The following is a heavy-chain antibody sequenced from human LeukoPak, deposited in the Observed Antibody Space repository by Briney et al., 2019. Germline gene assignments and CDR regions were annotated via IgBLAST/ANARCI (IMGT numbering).Heavy chain of an antibody. CDR2: IYYSGST. J-gene: IGHJ4*02. CDR3: ARTFNVDIDY. CDR1: GASISSSSYY. D-gene: IGHD5-12*01. V-gene: IGHV4-39*07. Sequence: SETLSLTCTVSGASISSSSYYWGWIRQPPGKGLEWIGSIYYSGSTYYNPSLKSRVTISVDTSKNQFSLKLSSVTAADTAVYYCARTFNVDIDYWGQGTLVTVSS.